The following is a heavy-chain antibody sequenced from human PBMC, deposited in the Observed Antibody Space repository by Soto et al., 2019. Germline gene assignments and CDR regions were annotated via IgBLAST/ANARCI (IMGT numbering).Heavy chain of an antibody. CDR3: ASRTGRYYYYGMDV. J-gene: IGHJ6*02. Sequence: EVQLVETGGGLIQPGGSLRLSCAASGFTVSSNYMSWVRQAPGKGLEWVSVIYSGGSTYYADSVKGRFTISRDNSKNTLYLQMNSLRAEDPAVYYCASRTGRYYYYGMDVWGQGTTVTVSS. D-gene: IGHD7-27*01. CDR1: GFTVSSNY. V-gene: IGHV3-53*02. CDR2: IYSGGST.